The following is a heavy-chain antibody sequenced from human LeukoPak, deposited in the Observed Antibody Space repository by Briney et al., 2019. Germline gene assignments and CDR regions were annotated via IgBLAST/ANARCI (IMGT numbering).Heavy chain of an antibody. CDR3: ARDAQRGFYGGYPDY. CDR2: IRYDGSNE. CDR1: GFTFNTYG. Sequence: GGSLRLSCAASGFTFNTYGMNWVRQAPGKGLEWVSFIRYDGSNEYYADSVKGRFIISRDNAQNSLYLQMNSLRAEDTAVYYCARDAQRGFYGGYPDYWGQGTLVTVSS. D-gene: IGHD5-12*01. J-gene: IGHJ4*02. V-gene: IGHV3-30*02.